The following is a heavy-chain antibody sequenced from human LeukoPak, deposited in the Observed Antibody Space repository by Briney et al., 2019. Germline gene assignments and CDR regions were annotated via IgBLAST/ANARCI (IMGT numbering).Heavy chain of an antibody. CDR1: GYTLTELS. Sequence: ASVKVSCKVSGYTLTELSMHWVRQAPGKGLEWMGGFDPEDGETIYAQKFQGRVTMTEDTSTDTAYMELSSLRSEDTAVYYCARSSPDTYYYDRGNAFDIWGQGTMVTVSS. V-gene: IGHV1-24*01. J-gene: IGHJ3*02. CDR3: ARSSPDTYYYDRGNAFDI. CDR2: FDPEDGET. D-gene: IGHD3-22*01.